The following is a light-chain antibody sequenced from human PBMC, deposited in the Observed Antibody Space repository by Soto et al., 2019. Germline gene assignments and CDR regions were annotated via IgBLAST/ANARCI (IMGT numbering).Light chain of an antibody. Sequence: EVVLTQYPRTLSLSPGARVTLSCRSSQFVSSNYLAWYQQRPGQAPRLLIYGASSRATGMPDRFSGGGSETEFTLTISRLESEDSAVYYCQQYGISPFTFGGGTKVEI. CDR3: QQYGISPFT. CDR1: QFVSSNY. J-gene: IGKJ4*01. V-gene: IGKV3-20*01. CDR2: GAS.